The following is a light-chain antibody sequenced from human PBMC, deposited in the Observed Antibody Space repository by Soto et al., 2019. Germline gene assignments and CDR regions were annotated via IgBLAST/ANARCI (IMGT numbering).Light chain of an antibody. V-gene: IGLV2-23*01. CDR3: CSYAGSSTLV. CDR1: SSDVGSYNL. J-gene: IGLJ2*01. CDR2: EGN. Sequence: QSALTQPASVSGSPGQSITISCTGTSSDVGSYNLVSWYQQYPGKAPKLMIYEGNKRPSGVSNRFSGSNSGNTASLTISGLQAEDEADYYCCSYAGSSTLVFGGGTKLTVL.